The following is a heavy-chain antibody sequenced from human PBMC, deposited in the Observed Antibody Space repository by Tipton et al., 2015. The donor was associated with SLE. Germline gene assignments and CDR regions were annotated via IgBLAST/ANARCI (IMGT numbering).Heavy chain of an antibody. V-gene: IGHV4-30-2*01. D-gene: IGHD1-26*01. CDR2: IYHSGST. J-gene: IGHJ3*02. CDR3: ARVIQWELSLDAFDI. Sequence: LRLSCAVSGGSISSGGYSWSWIRQPPGKGLEWIGYIYHSGSTYNNPSLKSRVTISVDRSKNQFSLKLSSVTAADTAVYYCARVIQWELSLDAFDIWGQGTMVTVSS. CDR1: GGSISSGGYS.